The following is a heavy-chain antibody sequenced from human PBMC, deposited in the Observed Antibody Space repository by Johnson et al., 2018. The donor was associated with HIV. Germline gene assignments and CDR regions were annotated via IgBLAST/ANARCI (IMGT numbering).Heavy chain of an antibody. CDR2: ISSSGTII. V-gene: IGHV3-23*04. Sequence: VQLVESGGGLVQPGGSLRLSCAASGFTFSSYAMSWVRQAPGKGLEWVSHISSSGTIIYSADSVKGRFIISRDTSKNTLYLQMNSLRAEDTAVYYCARDGPYYDSSGYYYGTVFYAFDIWGQGTMVTVSS. J-gene: IGHJ3*02. CDR1: GFTFSSYA. D-gene: IGHD3-22*01. CDR3: ARDGPYYDSSGYYYGTVFYAFDI.